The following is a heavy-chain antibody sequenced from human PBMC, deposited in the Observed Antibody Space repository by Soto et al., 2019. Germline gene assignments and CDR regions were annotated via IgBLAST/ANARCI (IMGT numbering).Heavy chain of an antibody. Sequence: SVKVSCKASGGTFSSYAISWVRQAPGQGLEWRGGIIPIFGTANYAQKFQGRVTIPADESTSTAYMELSSLRSEDTAVYYCARGLTHCTNGVCYAFDIWGQGTMVTVSS. J-gene: IGHJ3*02. CDR1: GGTFSSYA. V-gene: IGHV1-69*13. CDR2: IIPIFGTA. CDR3: ARGLTHCTNGVCYAFDI. D-gene: IGHD2-8*01.